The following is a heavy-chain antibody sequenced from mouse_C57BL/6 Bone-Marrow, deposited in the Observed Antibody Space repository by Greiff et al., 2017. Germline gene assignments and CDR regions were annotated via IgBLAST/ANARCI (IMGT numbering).Heavy chain of an antibody. CDR2: INPSTGGT. CDR3: ARRSSHYYAMDY. V-gene: IGHV1-42*01. D-gene: IGHD1-1*01. CDR1: GYSFTGYY. J-gene: IGHJ4*01. Sequence: VQLKHSGPELVKPGASVKISCKASGYSFTGYYMNWVKQSPEKSLEWIGEINPSTGGTTYNQKFKAKATLTVDKSSSTAYMQLKSLTSEDSAVYYCARRSSHYYAMDYWGQGTSVTGSS.